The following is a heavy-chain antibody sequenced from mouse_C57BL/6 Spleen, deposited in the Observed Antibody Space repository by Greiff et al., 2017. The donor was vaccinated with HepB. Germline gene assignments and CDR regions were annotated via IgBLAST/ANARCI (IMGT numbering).Heavy chain of an antibody. CDR1: GFTFTDYY. J-gene: IGHJ2*01. CDR3: ARSFDWEY. V-gene: IGHV7-3*01. Sequence: EVKLEESGGGLVQPGGSLSLSCAASGFTFTDYYMSWVRQPPGKALEWLGFIRNKANGYTTEYSASVKGRFTISRDNTQSILYLQMNALRAEDSATYYCARSFDWEYWGQGTTLTVSS. D-gene: IGHD2-4*01. CDR2: IRNKANGYTT.